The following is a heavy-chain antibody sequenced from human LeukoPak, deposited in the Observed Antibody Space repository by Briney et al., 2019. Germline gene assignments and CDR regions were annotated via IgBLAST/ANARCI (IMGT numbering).Heavy chain of an antibody. D-gene: IGHD6-6*01. CDR1: GYTFIGYY. V-gene: IGHV1-2*02. CDR2: INPNSGAT. J-gene: IGHJ4*02. CDR3: VKDEWYGSSSYFDF. Sequence: ASVKVSCKASGYTFIGYYLHWVRQAPGQGLEWMGWINPNSGATNYVQKFQGRVTMTRDTSISTAYMELSRLRSDDTAVYYCVKDEWYGSSSYFDFWGQGTLVTVSS.